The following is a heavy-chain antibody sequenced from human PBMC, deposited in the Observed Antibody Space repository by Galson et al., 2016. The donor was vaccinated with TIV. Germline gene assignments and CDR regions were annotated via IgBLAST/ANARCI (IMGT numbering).Heavy chain of an antibody. CDR2: IYESGTT. CDR1: GGSISSSNW. V-gene: IGHV4-4*02. J-gene: IGHJ6*02. CDR3: ARASVLRFFDRVGMDV. D-gene: IGHD3-3*01. Sequence: ETLSLTCDVSGGSISSSNWWSWVRQPPGKGLEWIGEIYESGTTYHNPSLKSRVTISVVRSKNQFSLKLSSVTAADTAVYYCARASVLRFFDRVGMDVWGQGTTVTVSS.